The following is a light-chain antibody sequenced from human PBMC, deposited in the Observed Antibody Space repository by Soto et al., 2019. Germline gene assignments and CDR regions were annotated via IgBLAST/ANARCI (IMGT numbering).Light chain of an antibody. V-gene: IGLV2-8*01. J-gene: IGLJ2*01. CDR2: EVS. CDR3: SSYAGSNNLV. CDR1: SSDVGGYNY. Sequence: LTQPPSASGSPGQSVTISCTGTSSDVGGYNYVSWYQQHPGKAPKLMIYEVSKRPSGVPDRFSGSKSGNTASLTVSGLQAEDEADYYCSSYAGSNNLVFGGGTKLTVL.